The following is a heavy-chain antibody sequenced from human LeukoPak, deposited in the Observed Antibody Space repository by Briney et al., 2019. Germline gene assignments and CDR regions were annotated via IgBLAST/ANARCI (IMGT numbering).Heavy chain of an antibody. V-gene: IGHV3-43D*04. CDR1: GFTFDDYA. Sequence: GGSLRLSCAASGFTFDDYAMHWVRQAPGKGLEWVSLISWDGGSTYYADSVKGRFTISRDNSRQTLYLKMNSLGAEDTALYYCAKDKEYSGFGPFISGYYYGMDVWGKGTTVTVSS. J-gene: IGHJ6*04. D-gene: IGHD5-12*01. CDR2: ISWDGGST. CDR3: AKDKEYSGFGPFISGYYYGMDV.